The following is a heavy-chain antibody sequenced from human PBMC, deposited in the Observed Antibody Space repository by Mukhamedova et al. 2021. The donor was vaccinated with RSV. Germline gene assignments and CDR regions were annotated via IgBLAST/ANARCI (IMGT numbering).Heavy chain of an antibody. CDR3: ARSPPGRQWLGQGFDY. V-gene: IGHV3-11*06. J-gene: IGHJ4*02. Sequence: GLEWVSYISSSSSYTNYADSVKGRFTISRDNAQNSLYLQMSSLRAEDTAVYYCARSPPGRQWLGQGFDYWGQGTLVTVSS. CDR2: ISSSSSYT. D-gene: IGHD6-19*01.